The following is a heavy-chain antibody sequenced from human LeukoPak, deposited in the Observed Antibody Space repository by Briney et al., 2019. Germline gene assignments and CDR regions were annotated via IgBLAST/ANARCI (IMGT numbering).Heavy chain of an antibody. J-gene: IGHJ4*02. D-gene: IGHD3-3*01. V-gene: IGHV3-23*01. CDR3: AKDGGNFWSGYYLIDY. Sequence: QSGGSLRLSCAASGFTFSSYAMSWVRQAPGKGLEWVSAISGSGGSTYYADSVKGRFTISRDNSKNTLYLQMNSLRAEDTAVYYCAKDGGNFWSGYYLIDYWGQGTLVTVSS. CDR1: GFTFSSYA. CDR2: ISGSGGST.